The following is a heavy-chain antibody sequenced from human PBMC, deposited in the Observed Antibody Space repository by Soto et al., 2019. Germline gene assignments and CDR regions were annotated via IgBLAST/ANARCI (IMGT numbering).Heavy chain of an antibody. D-gene: IGHD3-10*01. V-gene: IGHV4-59*12. J-gene: IGHJ6*02. CDR2: IYYSGST. CDR1: GGSISSYY. Sequence: PSETLSLTCTVSGGSISSYYWSWIRQPPGKGLEWIGYIYYSGSTYYNPSPKSRVTISVDTSKNQFSLKLSSVTAADTAVYYCAREYYGSGSYYFGYYYGMDVWGQGTTVTVSS. CDR3: AREYYGSGSYYFGYYYGMDV.